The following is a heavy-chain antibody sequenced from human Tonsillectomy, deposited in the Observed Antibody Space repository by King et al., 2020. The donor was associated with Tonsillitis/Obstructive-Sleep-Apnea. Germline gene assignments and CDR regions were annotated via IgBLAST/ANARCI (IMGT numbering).Heavy chain of an antibody. J-gene: IGHJ6*03. CDR3: AKALGTVVVPAATGYMDV. CDR1: GFTFDDYA. CDR2: ISWNSGSI. Sequence: VQLVESGGGLVQPGRSLRLSCAASGFTFDDYAMHWVRQAPGKGLEGVSSISWNSGSIGYADSVKGRFTISRDNAKNSLYLQMNSLRAEDTALYYCAKALGTVVVPAATGYMDVWGKGTTVTVSS. D-gene: IGHD2-2*01. V-gene: IGHV3-9*01.